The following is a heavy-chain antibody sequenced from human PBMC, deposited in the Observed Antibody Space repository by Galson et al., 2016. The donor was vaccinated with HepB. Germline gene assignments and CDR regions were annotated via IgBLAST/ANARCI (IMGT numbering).Heavy chain of an antibody. V-gene: IGHV5-10-1*01. D-gene: IGHD4-17*01. Sequence: QSGEEVKKPGESLRISCTGSGFSFTSYWISWVRQLPGKVLEWLGKMDPSDSYNTYRQSFQGHVTISADKSISTAYLQCSMLKDSDTAMYYGAREEGDHGAQQGNDYWGQGTLVTVSS. CDR3: AREEGDHGAQQGNDY. J-gene: IGHJ4*02. CDR2: MDPSDSYN. CDR1: GFSFTSYW.